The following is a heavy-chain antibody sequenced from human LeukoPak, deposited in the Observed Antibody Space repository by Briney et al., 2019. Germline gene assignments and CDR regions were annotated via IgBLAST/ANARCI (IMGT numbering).Heavy chain of an antibody. CDR2: INSDGSST. CDR3: ARLRCDVGDCHSAGQNF. Sequence: PGGSLRLSCAASGFTFTTYWMHWVRQAPGQGLVWVSRINSDGSSTSYADSVKGRFSISRDNARNTLYLQMDSLRAEDTAVYFCARLRCDVGDCHSAGQNFWGQGTLVTVSS. CDR1: GFTFTTYW. V-gene: IGHV3-74*01. J-gene: IGHJ4*02. D-gene: IGHD2-21*02.